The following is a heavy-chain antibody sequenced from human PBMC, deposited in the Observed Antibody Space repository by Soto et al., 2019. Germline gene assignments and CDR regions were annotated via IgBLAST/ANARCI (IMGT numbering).Heavy chain of an antibody. V-gene: IGHV2-5*02. Sequence: QITLKESGPTLVKPTQTLTLTCTFSGFSLRTSGAGVGWIRQPPGKALGWLAFIYWDDDQYYSPSLKSRLTITKDTSKNQVVLTMTNMDPVDTAPYYCARRDGGSGWYAWFGPWGQGSLVTVSS. CDR2: IYWDDDQ. CDR3: ARRDGGSGWYAWFGP. CDR1: GFSLRTSGAG. J-gene: IGHJ5*02. D-gene: IGHD6-19*01.